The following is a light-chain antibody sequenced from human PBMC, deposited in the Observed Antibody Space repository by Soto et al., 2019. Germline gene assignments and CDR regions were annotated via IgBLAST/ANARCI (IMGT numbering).Light chain of an antibody. J-gene: IGLJ1*01. CDR2: EVR. CDR1: SSDVGRYNY. CDR3: CSLTTSHTYV. V-gene: IGLV2-14*01. Sequence: QSVLTQPAAVSGPPGQSITIPCTGTSSDVGRYNYVSWYQQHSGKAPKLVIYEVRNRPSGISNRYSGSKSGNSASLTISGLQADDEADYYCCSLTTSHTYVFGSGTKVTVL.